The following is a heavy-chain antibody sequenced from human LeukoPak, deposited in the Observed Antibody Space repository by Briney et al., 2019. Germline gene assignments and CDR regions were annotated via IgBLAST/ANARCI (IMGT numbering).Heavy chain of an antibody. CDR1: GGTFSSYA. CDR2: IIPIFGTA. CDR3: ARDRDYCSGGSCYPDAFDI. D-gene: IGHD2-15*01. J-gene: IGHJ3*02. Sequence: SVKVSCKASGGTFSSYAISWVRQAPGQGLEWMGGIIPIFGTANYAQKFQGRVTITADESTSTAYMELSSLRSEDTAVYYCARDRDYCSGGSCYPDAFDIWGQGTMVTVS. V-gene: IGHV1-69*13.